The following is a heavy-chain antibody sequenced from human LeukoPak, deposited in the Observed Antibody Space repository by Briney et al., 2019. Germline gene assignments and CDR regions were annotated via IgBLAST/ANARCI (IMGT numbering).Heavy chain of an antibody. Sequence: PGGSLRLSCAASGFTVSSNYMGWARQAPGKGLEWLSIIYSGGSTYYADSVKGRFTISRDNSKNTLYLQMNSLRAEDTAVYYCARDEWELLRAYWGQGTLVTVSS. V-gene: IGHV3-66*02. J-gene: IGHJ4*02. D-gene: IGHD1-26*01. CDR1: GFTVSSNY. CDR3: ARDEWELLRAY. CDR2: IYSGGST.